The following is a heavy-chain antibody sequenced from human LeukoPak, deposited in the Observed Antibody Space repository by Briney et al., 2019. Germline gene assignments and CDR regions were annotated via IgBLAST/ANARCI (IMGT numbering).Heavy chain of an antibody. CDR2: IVASSGST. CDR1: GFSFNSYA. Sequence: GGSLRLSCAASGFSFNSYAMNWVRQAPGKGLEWVSIIVASSGSTFYADSVKGRFTISRDNSKNTLYLQMNSLRVEDTAAYYCAKGGYDYVEVAYFDFWGQGTLVAVSS. V-gene: IGHV3-23*01. D-gene: IGHD5-12*01. J-gene: IGHJ4*02. CDR3: AKGGYDYVEVAYFDF.